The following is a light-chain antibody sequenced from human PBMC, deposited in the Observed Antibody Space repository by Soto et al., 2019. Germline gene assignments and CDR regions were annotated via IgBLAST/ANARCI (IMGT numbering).Light chain of an antibody. V-gene: IGKV3-20*01. CDR3: QHYGTSWWT. CDR1: QSVSNNY. CDR2: GAS. J-gene: IGKJ1*01. Sequence: EIVLTQSPGTLSLSAGERATLSCRASQSVSNNYLAWYQQKPGQAPRLLICGASNRATGIPDRFSGSGSETDFTLTISRLEPEDFAVYYCQHYGTSWWTFGQGTKVDIK.